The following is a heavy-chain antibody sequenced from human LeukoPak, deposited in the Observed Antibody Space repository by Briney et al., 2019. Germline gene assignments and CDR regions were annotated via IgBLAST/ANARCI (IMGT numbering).Heavy chain of an antibody. CDR3: ARDLLAYYDFWSGSSRSNWFDP. J-gene: IGHJ5*02. D-gene: IGHD3-3*01. CDR2: INPNSGGT. Sequence: ASVKVSCKASGYTFTGYYMHWVRQAPGQGLEWMGWINPNSGGTNYAQKFQGRVTMTRDTSISTAYMELSRLRSDATAVYYCARDLLAYYDFWSGSSRSNWFDPWGQGTLVAVSS. CDR1: GYTFTGYY. V-gene: IGHV1-2*02.